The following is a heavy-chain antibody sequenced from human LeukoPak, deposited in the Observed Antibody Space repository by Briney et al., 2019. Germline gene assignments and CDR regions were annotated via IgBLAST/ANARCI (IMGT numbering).Heavy chain of an antibody. D-gene: IGHD3-10*01. CDR2: IYYSGST. Sequence: SETLSLTCTVSGGSISSSSYYWGWIRQPPGKGLEWIGSIYYSGSTYYNPSLKSRVTISVDTSKNQFSLKLSSVTAADTAVYYCARAYYYASGSPYYYYMDVWGKGTTVTISS. CDR1: GGSISSSSYY. CDR3: ARAYYYASGSPYYYYMDV. J-gene: IGHJ6*03. V-gene: IGHV4-39*07.